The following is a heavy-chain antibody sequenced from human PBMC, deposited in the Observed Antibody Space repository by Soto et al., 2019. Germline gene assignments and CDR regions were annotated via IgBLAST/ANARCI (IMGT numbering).Heavy chain of an antibody. D-gene: IGHD6-6*01. CDR2: INGGNGKT. V-gene: IGHV1-3*01. Sequence: ASVKVSCKTSGYSFSSYAFHWVRQAPGQRLEWLGRINGGNGKTKYSQKFQGRVTIARDPSARTSYMELNSLTSEDTAVYYCARRRSVAATGTGHGLYGMDVWGQGNTVTVSS. J-gene: IGHJ6*01. CDR1: GYSFSSYA. CDR3: ARRRSVAATGTGHGLYGMDV.